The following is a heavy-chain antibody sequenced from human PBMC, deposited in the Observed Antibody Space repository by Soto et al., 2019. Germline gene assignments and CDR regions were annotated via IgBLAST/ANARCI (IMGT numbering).Heavy chain of an antibody. D-gene: IGHD2-21*02. CDR3: AREETAWPLAYGLDV. CDR1: GFTFSTYS. J-gene: IGHJ6*02. CDR2: IGTRSDI. V-gene: IGHV3-21*01. Sequence: GGSLRLSCVASGFTFSTYSMNWVRQAPGKGLEWVSTIGTRSDIYYAESVKGRFTISRDNAKNSQSLQMNSLRVEDTAVYYCAREETAWPLAYGLDVWGQGTAVTVS.